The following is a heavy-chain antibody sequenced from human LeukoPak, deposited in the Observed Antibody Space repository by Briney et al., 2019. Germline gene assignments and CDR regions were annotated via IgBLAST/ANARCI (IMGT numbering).Heavy chain of an antibody. D-gene: IGHD3-22*01. Sequence: GGSLRLSCAAPGFTFSNAWMNWVRQAPGKGLEWVGRIKSKTDGGTTDYAAPVKGRFTISRDDSKNTLYLQMNSLKTEDTAVYYCSTTYYYDSSGGYWGQGTLVTVSS. CDR2: IKSKTDGGTT. J-gene: IGHJ4*02. V-gene: IGHV3-15*07. CDR1: GFTFSNAW. CDR3: STTYYYDSSGGY.